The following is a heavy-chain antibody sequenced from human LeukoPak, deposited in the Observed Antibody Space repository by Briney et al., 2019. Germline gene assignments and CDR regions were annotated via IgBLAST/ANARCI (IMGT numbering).Heavy chain of an antibody. D-gene: IGHD2-2*01. CDR1: GYTFTGYY. CDR3: ARLGHYCSSTSCYQDY. J-gene: IGHJ4*02. Sequence: ASVKVSCKASGYTFTGYYIHWVRQAPGQGLEWMGWINPNSGGTNYAQKFQGRVTMTRDTSISTAYMELSRLRSDDTAVYYCARLGHYCSSTSCYQDYWGQGTLVTVSS. CDR2: INPNSGGT. V-gene: IGHV1-2*02.